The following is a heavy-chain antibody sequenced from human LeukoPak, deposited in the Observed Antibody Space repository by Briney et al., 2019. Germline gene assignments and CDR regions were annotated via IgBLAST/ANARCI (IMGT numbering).Heavy chain of an antibody. CDR1: GGSISSYY. V-gene: IGHV4-59*01. CDR3: ARDRAAAGHWFDP. CDR2: IYYSGST. Sequence: SETQSLTCTVSGGSISSYYWSWIRQPPGKGLEWIGYIYYSGSTNYNPSLKSRVTISVDTSKNQFSLKLSSVTAADTAVYYCARDRAAAGHWFDPWGQGTLVTVSS. D-gene: IGHD6-13*01. J-gene: IGHJ5*02.